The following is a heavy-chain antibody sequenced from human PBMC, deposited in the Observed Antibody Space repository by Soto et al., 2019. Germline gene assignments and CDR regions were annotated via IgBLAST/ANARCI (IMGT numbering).Heavy chain of an antibody. J-gene: IGHJ4*02. V-gene: IGHV3-33*01. CDR2: IVNHGETK. D-gene: IGHD1-1*01. CDR1: GFLFSRFG. CDR3: ARDDEYDDNGLDY. Sequence: QVQLVESGGGVFQPGTSLRLSCAASGFLFSRFGMHWVRQAPGKGLEWVAVIVNHGETKAYADSVRGRFTISRDNSRNTLFLEMSSLRVEDTAIYYCARDDEYDDNGLDYWGQGTLVTVSS.